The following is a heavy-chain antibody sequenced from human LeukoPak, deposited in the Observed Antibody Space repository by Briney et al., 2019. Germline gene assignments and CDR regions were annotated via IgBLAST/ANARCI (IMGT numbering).Heavy chain of an antibody. CDR1: GDSVSRHDLT. Sequence: SQTLSLTCAISGDSVSRHDLTWDWVRQSPSRGLEWLGRTFYRSKWYNDYAVSVKSRITVSPDTSKNQFSLHLNSVTPEDTAVYYCVRSYDWVFDFWGQGTRVTVSS. CDR3: VRSYDWVFDF. J-gene: IGHJ4*02. CDR2: TFYRSKWYN. V-gene: IGHV6-1*01. D-gene: IGHD1-1*01.